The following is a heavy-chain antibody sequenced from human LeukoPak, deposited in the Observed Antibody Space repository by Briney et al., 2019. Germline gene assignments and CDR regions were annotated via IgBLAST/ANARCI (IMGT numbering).Heavy chain of an antibody. V-gene: IGHV1-69*04. Sequence: SSVKVSCKASGGTFSSCAISWVRQAPGQGLEWMGRIIPILGIANYAQKFQGRVTITADKSTSTAYMELSSLRSEDTAVYYCARVSVGMATIYYYGMDVWGQGTTVTVSS. CDR2: IIPILGIA. CDR3: ARVSVGMATIYYYGMDV. CDR1: GGTFSSCA. D-gene: IGHD5-24*01. J-gene: IGHJ6*02.